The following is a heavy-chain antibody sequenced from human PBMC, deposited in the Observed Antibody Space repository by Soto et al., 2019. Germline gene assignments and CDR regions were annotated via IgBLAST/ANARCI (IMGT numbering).Heavy chain of an antibody. CDR3: ARDLGVYSSRFAL. CDR1: GFSFSTSG. D-gene: IGHD5-12*01. J-gene: IGHJ2*01. V-gene: IGHV3-21*06. CDR2: ISSSSTYT. Sequence: EAQLVESGGGLVEAGKSLRLSCAASGFSFSTSGMNWVRQAPGKGLEWVSAISSSSTYTYYAESLKGRFTISRDNAKDSLLLQMNSLRTEDTAVYYCARDLGVYSSRFALLGRGTPVTVSS.